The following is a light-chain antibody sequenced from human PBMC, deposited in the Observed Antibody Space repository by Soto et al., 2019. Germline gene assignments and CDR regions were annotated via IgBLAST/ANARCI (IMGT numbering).Light chain of an antibody. J-gene: IGLJ1*01. CDR1: SSDVGSYNR. Sequence: QSVLTQPPSVSGFPGQSVGISCTGTSSDVGSYNRVSWYQQPPGTAPKVMIYEVSNRPSGVPDRFSGSKSGNTASLTISGLQAEDEADYYCSSYTSSSTYVFGTGTQLTVL. V-gene: IGLV2-18*02. CDR3: SSYTSSSTYV. CDR2: EVS.